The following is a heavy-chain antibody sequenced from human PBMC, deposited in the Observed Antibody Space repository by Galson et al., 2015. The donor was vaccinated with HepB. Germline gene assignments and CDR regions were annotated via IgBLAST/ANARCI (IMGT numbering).Heavy chain of an antibody. D-gene: IGHD6-19*01. J-gene: IGHJ4*02. Sequence: SLRLSCAASGFTFSSYWMSWVRQAPGKGLEWVANIKQDGSEKYYVDSVKGRFTISRDNAKNSLYLQMNSLRAEDTAVYYCASVSRLGLVRFDYWGQGTLVTVSS. V-gene: IGHV3-7*03. CDR1: GFTFSSYW. CDR2: IKQDGSEK. CDR3: ASVSRLGLVRFDY.